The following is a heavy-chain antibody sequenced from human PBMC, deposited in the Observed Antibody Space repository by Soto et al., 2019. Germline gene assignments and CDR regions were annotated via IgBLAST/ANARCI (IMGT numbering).Heavy chain of an antibody. Sequence: PGGSLRLSCAASGFTFGDYAMQWVRQAPGKGLEWVSAISWNSGGIDYADSVRGRFTISRDNAKNSLYLQMNSLRAEDTALYYCAKSHTTSGWYVTTDYWGQGTRVTVSS. CDR3: AKSHTTSGWYVTTDY. D-gene: IGHD6-19*01. V-gene: IGHV3-9*01. J-gene: IGHJ4*02. CDR2: ISWNSGGI. CDR1: GFTFGDYA.